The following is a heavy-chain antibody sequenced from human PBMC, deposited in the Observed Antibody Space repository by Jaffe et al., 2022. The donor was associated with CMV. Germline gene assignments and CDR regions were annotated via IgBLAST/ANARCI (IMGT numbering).Heavy chain of an antibody. CDR1: GYTFTSYD. Sequence: QVQLVQSGAEVKKPGASVKVSCKASGYTFTSYDINWVRQATGQGLEWMGWMNPNSGNTGYAQKFQGRVTMTRNTSISTAYMELSSLRSEDTAVYYCARGRPWFGELLSLSYYYYYYGMDVWGQGTTVTVSS. J-gene: IGHJ6*02. CDR2: MNPNSGNT. CDR3: ARGRPWFGELLSLSYYYYYYGMDV. V-gene: IGHV1-8*01. D-gene: IGHD3-10*01.